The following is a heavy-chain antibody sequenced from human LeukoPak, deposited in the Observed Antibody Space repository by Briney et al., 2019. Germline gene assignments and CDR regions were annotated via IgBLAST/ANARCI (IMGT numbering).Heavy chain of an antibody. CDR3: ARQPGAGWFDP. D-gene: IGHD3-10*01. CDR2: INPGDSDT. J-gene: IGHJ5*02. V-gene: IGHV5-51*01. Sequence: GESLKISCQASGSGFTSSWIGWARRMPGKGLGWMAIINPGDSDTRYSPSFQGQVTISADKSISTVYLQWGSQKASDTAMYYCARQPGAGWFDPWGQGTLVTVSS. CDR1: GSGFTSSW.